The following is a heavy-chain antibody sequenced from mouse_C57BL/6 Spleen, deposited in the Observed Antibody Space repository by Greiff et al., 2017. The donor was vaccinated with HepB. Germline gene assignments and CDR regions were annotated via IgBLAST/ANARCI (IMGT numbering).Heavy chain of an antibody. CDR1: GFTFSSYG. CDR3: ARQAAYYDYDDY. D-gene: IGHD2-4*01. CDR2: ISSGGSYT. Sequence: EVKLVESGGDLVKPGGSLKLSCAASGFTFSSYGMSWVRQTPDKRLEWVATISSGGSYTYYPDSVKGRFTISRDNAKNTLYLQMSSLKSEYTAMYYCARQAAYYDYDDYWGQGTTLTVSS. V-gene: IGHV5-6*01. J-gene: IGHJ2*01.